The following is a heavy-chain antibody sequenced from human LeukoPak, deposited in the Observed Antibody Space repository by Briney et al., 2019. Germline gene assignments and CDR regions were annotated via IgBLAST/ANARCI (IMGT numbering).Heavy chain of an antibody. Sequence: GGSLRLSCAASGFTFSSYGMHWVRQAPGKGLEWVAVIWFDGSNKYYADSVKGRFTISRDNSKNTLYLQMNSLRAEDTAVYYCARDPSRAYYYYMDVWGKGTTVTVSS. CDR2: IWFDGSNK. CDR1: GFTFSSYG. V-gene: IGHV3-33*01. CDR3: ARDPSRAYYYYMDV. J-gene: IGHJ6*03.